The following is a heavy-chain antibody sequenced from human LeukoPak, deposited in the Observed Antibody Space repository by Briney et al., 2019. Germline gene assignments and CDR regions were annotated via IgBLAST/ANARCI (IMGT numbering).Heavy chain of an antibody. CDR1: GGSFSGYY. J-gene: IGHJ4*02. CDR3: ARGIRSHRNSIDY. Sequence: KSSETLSLTCAVYGGSFSGYYWSWIRQPPGKGLEWIGEINHSGSTYYNPSLKSRVTISVDTSKNQFSLKLSSVTAADTAVYYCARGIRSHRNSIDYWGQGTLVTVSS. D-gene: IGHD2-15*01. CDR2: INHSGST. V-gene: IGHV4-34*01.